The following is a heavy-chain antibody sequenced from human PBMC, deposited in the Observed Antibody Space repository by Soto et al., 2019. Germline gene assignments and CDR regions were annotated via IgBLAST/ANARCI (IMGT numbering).Heavy chain of an antibody. CDR2: ISSSGSTI. V-gene: IGHV3-11*01. D-gene: IGHD6-6*01. CDR1: GFTFSDYY. CDR3: ARDQMTRSSSWSWFDP. J-gene: IGHJ5*02. Sequence: GGSLRLSCAASGFTFSDYYMSWIRQAPGKGLEWVSYISSSGSTIYYADSVKGRFTISRDNAKNSLYLQMNSLRAEDTAVYYCARDQMTRSSSWSWFDPWGQGTLVTVSS.